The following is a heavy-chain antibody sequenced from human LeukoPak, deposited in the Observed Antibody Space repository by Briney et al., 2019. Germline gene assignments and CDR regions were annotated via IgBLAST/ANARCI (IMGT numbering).Heavy chain of an antibody. CDR2: IWYDGSNK. Sequence: GASLRLSCAASGFTFSSYGMHWVRQAPGKGLEWVAVIWYDGSNKYYADSVKGRFTISRDNSKNTLYLQMNSLRTEDTAVYYCASRPPQYDSSGYLTWGQGTLVTVSS. CDR1: GFTFSSYG. V-gene: IGHV3-33*01. J-gene: IGHJ5*02. CDR3: ASRPPQYDSSGYLT. D-gene: IGHD3-22*01.